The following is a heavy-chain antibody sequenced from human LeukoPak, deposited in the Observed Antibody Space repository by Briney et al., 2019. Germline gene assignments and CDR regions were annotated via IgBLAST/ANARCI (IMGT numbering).Heavy chain of an antibody. Sequence: QAGGSLRLSCAASGFTFSSYGMHWVRQAPGKGLEWVAFIRYDGSNKYYADSVKGRFTISRDNSKNTLYLQMNSLRAEDTAMYYCAKDPFSLRWSFFFDDWGQGTLVTVSS. CDR1: GFTFSSYG. CDR2: IRYDGSNK. CDR3: AKDPFSLRWSFFFDD. J-gene: IGHJ4*02. D-gene: IGHD4-23*01. V-gene: IGHV3-30*02.